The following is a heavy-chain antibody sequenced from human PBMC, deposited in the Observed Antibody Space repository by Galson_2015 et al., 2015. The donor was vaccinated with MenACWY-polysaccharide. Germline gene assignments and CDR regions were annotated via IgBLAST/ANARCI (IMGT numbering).Heavy chain of an antibody. V-gene: IGHV3-23*01. Sequence: SLRLSCAASGFSITSYAVNWVRQAPGKGLEWVAVISGSGTDIRYADSVKDRFTLSRDTSKSALYLQMNSLRAEDTAKYYCAKASQWGAAAVGSFDHWGQGTLVTVSS. CDR3: AKASQWGAAAVGSFDH. J-gene: IGHJ4*02. CDR1: GFSITSYA. D-gene: IGHD6-13*01. CDR2: ISGSGTDI.